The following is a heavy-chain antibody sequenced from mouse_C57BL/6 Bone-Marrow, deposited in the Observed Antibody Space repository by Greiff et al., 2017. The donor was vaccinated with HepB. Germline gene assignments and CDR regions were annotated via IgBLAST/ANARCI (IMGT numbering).Heavy chain of an antibody. D-gene: IGHD1-2*01. V-gene: IGHV14-4*01. CDR1: GFNIKDDY. J-gene: IGHJ2*01. CDR2: IDPENGDT. Sequence: VQLQQSGAELVRPGASVKLSCTASGFNIKDDYMHWVKQSPEQGLEWIGWIDPENGDTEYASKFQGKATITADTSSNTAYPQLSSLTSEDTAVYYCTTHTTAYYFDYWGQGTTLTVSS. CDR3: TTHTTAYYFDY.